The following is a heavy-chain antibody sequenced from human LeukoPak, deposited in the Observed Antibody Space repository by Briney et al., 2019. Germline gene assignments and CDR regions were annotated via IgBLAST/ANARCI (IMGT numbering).Heavy chain of an antibody. CDR3: AKVKSYGSGSYPLDY. CDR2: IRYDGSNK. V-gene: IGHV3-30*02. CDR1: GFTFSSYD. Sequence: GGSLRLSCAASGFTFSSYDMHWVRQAPGKGLEWVAFIRYDGSNKYYADSVKGRFTTSRDNSKNTLYLQMNSLRAEDTAVYYCAKVKSYGSGSYPLDYWGQGTLVTVSS. J-gene: IGHJ4*02. D-gene: IGHD3-10*01.